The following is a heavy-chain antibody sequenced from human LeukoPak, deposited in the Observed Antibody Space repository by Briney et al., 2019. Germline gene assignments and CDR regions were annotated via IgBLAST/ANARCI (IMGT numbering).Heavy chain of an antibody. D-gene: IGHD1-20*01. CDR1: GSTFTNAW. CDR3: STLTSRGLSDS. Sequence: GGSLRLSCAASGSTFTNAWMNWVRQAPGKGLEWVGRIKSKADGETIDYAAPVKGRSTFSRDDSKNMLYLQMNSLKSEDTAVYYCSTLTSRGLSDSWGQGTLVTVSS. V-gene: IGHV3-15*07. CDR2: IKSKADGETI. J-gene: IGHJ4*02.